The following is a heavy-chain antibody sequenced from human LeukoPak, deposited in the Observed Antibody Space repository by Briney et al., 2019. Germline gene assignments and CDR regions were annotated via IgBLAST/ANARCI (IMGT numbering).Heavy chain of an antibody. CDR1: GYTFTVYY. V-gene: IGHV1-2*06. CDR2: INPSSGGT. CDR3: ARGGYYYDSSGPSGNAFDI. Sequence: GASVKVSCKASGYTFTVYYIHWMRQAPGQGLEWMGRINPSSGGTNYAQKFQGRVTMTRDTSISTAYMELSRLRSDDTAVYYCARGGYYYDSSGPSGNAFDIWGQGTMVTVSS. D-gene: IGHD3-22*01. J-gene: IGHJ3*02.